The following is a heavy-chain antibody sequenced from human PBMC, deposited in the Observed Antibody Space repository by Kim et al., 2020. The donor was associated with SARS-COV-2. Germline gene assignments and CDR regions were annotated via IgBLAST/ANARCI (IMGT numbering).Heavy chain of an antibody. CDR2: INTNTGNP. Sequence: ASVKVSCTASGYTFTDYAMNWVRQAPGQGLEWMGWINTNTGNPTYAQDFTGRFVFSLDTSGSTAYLQINSLKAEDTAVYYCATTPGLAAIEYCYMDVWGKGTTVTVSS. D-gene: IGHD5-12*01. J-gene: IGHJ6*03. CDR3: ATTPGLAAIEYCYMDV. CDR1: GYTFTDYA. V-gene: IGHV7-4-1*02.